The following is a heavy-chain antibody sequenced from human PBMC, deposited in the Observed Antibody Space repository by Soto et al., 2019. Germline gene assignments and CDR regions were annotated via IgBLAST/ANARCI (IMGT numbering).Heavy chain of an antibody. D-gene: IGHD5-18*01. CDR1: GGSFSGYY. V-gene: IGHV4-34*01. CDR2: INHSGST. Sequence: PSETLSLTCAVYGGSFSGYYWSWIRQPPGKGLEWIGEINHSGSTNYNPSLKSRVTISVDTSKNQFSLKLSSVTAADTAVYYCARVPTGYSYGSSTGDSDYWGQGTLVTVSS. J-gene: IGHJ4*02. CDR3: ARVPTGYSYGSSTGDSDY.